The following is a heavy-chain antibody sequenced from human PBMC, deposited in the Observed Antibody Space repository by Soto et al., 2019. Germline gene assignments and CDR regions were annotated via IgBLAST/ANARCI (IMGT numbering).Heavy chain of an antibody. Sequence: GGSLRLSCVVSGRTFRSYAMSWVRQAPGKGLEWVSGISGGGAGTYYADSVKGRFTISRDPSTTTLFLDMYSLGAEDTAIYYCAKGRKPDHDDGLCAFDSWGQGVLVTVS. CDR3: AKGRKPDHDDGLCAFDS. CDR2: ISGGGAGT. D-gene: IGHD3-3*01. CDR1: GRTFRSYA. J-gene: IGHJ4*02. V-gene: IGHV3-23*01.